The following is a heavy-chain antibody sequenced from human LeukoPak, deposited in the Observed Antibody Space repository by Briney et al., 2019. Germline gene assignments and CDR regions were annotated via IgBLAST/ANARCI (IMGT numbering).Heavy chain of an antibody. Sequence: GGSLRLSCAASGFTFSSYAMSWVRQAPGKGLEWVSAISGSGGSTYYADSVKGRFTISRDNSKNTLYLQMNSLRAEDTAVYYCAKARGVATTRAGYYFDYWGQGTLVTVSS. D-gene: IGHD5-12*01. CDR2: ISGSGGST. J-gene: IGHJ4*02. V-gene: IGHV3-23*01. CDR1: GFTFSSYA. CDR3: AKARGVATTRAGYYFDY.